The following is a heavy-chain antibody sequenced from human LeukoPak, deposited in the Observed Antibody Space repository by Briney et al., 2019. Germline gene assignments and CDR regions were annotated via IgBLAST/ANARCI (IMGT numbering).Heavy chain of an antibody. CDR3: ARDCTSGSGWSGGFDY. CDR2: IYYSGST. CDR1: GGSISSGGYY. D-gene: IGHD6-19*01. J-gene: IGHJ4*02. Sequence: SQTLSLTCTVSGGSISSGGYYWSWIRQHPGKGLEWIGYIYYSGSTNYNPSLKSRVTISVDTSKNQFSLKLSSVTAADTAVYYCARDCTSGSGWSGGFDYWGQGTLVTVSS. V-gene: IGHV4-31*03.